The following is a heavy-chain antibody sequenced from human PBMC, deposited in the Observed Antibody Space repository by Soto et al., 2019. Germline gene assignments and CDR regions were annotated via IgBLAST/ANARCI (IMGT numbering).Heavy chain of an antibody. D-gene: IGHD3-22*01. Sequence: SETLSLTCAVSGGSISSGGYSWSWIRQPPGKGLEWIGYIYHSGSTYYNPSLKSRVTISVDRSKNQFSLKLSSVTAADTAVYYCARMGDNHYHSSGYSESGYFDYWGQANLVTVSS. CDR3: ARMGDNHYHSSGYSESGYFDY. V-gene: IGHV4-30-2*01. J-gene: IGHJ4*02. CDR1: GGSISSGGYS. CDR2: IYHSGST.